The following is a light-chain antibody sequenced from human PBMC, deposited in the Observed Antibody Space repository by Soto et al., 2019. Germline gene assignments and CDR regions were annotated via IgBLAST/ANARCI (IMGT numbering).Light chain of an antibody. CDR2: DVS. V-gene: IGLV2-11*01. CDR1: NSDVGGYNY. Sequence: QSVLTQPRSVSGSPGQSVTISCTGTNSDVGGYNYVSWYQQHPGKAPKVMIYDVSRRPSGVPDRFSGSKSGNTASLTISGLQAEDEADYSCCSYASAYNFWVFGGGTQLTVL. CDR3: CSYASAYNFWV. J-gene: IGLJ3*02.